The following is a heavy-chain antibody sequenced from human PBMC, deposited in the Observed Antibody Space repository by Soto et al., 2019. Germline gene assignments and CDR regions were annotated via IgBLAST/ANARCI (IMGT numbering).Heavy chain of an antibody. CDR2: MSYDGSHK. J-gene: IGHJ5*02. D-gene: IGHD3-22*01. CDR1: GFTFSRYG. V-gene: IGHV3-30*18. Sequence: QVPLVESGGGVVQPGRSLRLSCAASGFTFSRYGMHWGRQAPGKGLEWLTVMSYDGSHKQYADSVKGRFTISRDNSKNTVYLQMDSLTTEDTAVYYCAKDHNDSSGSINWFDPWGQGTLVTVSS. CDR3: AKDHNDSSGSINWFDP.